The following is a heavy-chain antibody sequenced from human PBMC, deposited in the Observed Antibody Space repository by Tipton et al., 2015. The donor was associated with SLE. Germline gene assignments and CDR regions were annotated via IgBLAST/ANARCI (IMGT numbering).Heavy chain of an antibody. Sequence: GLVKPSETLSLTCGVSGYSISSGYYWGWVRQPPGKGLEWIGEINYSGSTNYNPSLESRVTISIGTSKNQLSLKLTSVTAADTAVYYCARGVAYYWDFGAFDIWGQGTMVTVSS. V-gene: IGHV4-38-2*01. CDR1: GYSISSGYY. CDR3: ARGVAYYWDFGAFDI. J-gene: IGHJ3*02. D-gene: IGHD1-7*01. CDR2: INYSGST.